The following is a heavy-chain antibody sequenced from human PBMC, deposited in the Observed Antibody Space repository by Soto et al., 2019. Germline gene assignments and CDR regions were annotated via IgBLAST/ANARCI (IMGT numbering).Heavy chain of an antibody. CDR1: GGSLSGHY. CDR2: INHLGST. CDR3: ASPQYNWNNPFLY. Sequence: QVQLQQWGAGLLKPSETLSLTCAVYGGSLSGHYWSWLRQPPGKGLEWIGGINHLGSTDYNPSLRSRVTISVDTSKNQFSLRLTSVTAADTAVYYCASPQYNWNNPFLYWGQGTLVTVSS. D-gene: IGHD1-20*01. J-gene: IGHJ4*02. V-gene: IGHV4-34*01.